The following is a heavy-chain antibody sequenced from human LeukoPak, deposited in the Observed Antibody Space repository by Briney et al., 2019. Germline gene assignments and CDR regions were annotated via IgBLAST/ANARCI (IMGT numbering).Heavy chain of an antibody. V-gene: IGHV3-30-3*01. J-gene: IGHJ4*02. Sequence: GRSLRLSCAASGFTFSSYAMHWVRQAPGKRLEWVAVISYDGSNKYYADSVKGRFTISRDNSKNTLYLQMNSLRAEDTAVYYCARESGYYLDYWGQGTLVTVSS. D-gene: IGHD3-3*01. CDR2: ISYDGSNK. CDR3: ARESGYYLDY. CDR1: GFTFSSYA.